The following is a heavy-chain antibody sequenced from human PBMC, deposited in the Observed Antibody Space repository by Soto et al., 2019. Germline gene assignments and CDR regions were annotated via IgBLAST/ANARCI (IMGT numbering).Heavy chain of an antibody. CDR2: IDPSDSYT. J-gene: IGHJ6*02. Sequence: AGECLKISCKGSGYSLTSCWISWVRQMPGKGREWMGRIDPSDSYTNYSPSFQGHVTISADTSISTAYLQLRSSKAADTAKYYCARRARYCSSTICRAPDCMDFWGQGTSVTVS. CDR1: GYSLTSCW. CDR3: ARRARYCSSTICRAPDCMDF. D-gene: IGHD2-2*01. V-gene: IGHV5-10-1*01.